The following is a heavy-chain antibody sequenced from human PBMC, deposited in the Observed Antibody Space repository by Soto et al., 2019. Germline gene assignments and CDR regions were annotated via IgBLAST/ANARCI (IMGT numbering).Heavy chain of an antibody. CDR1: GYPFTSYD. V-gene: IGHV1-8*01. J-gene: IGHJ4*02. CDR2: MNPNSGNT. D-gene: IGHD6-19*01. Sequence: GSVKVYFKASGYPFTSYDVNWVRQATGQGLEWMGWMNPNSGNTGYAQKFQGRVTMTRNTSISTAYMELSSLRSEDTAVYYCAREQDSGIAVAGPDFDYWGQGTMVTVSS. CDR3: AREQDSGIAVAGPDFDY.